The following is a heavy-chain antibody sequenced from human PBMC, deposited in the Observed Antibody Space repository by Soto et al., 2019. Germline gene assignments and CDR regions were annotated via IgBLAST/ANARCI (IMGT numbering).Heavy chain of an antibody. D-gene: IGHD1-26*01. Sequence: SETLSLTCTVSGGSIYTYSWTWIRQPAGKGLEWIGHIYSSGSANYNPSLKSRVSMSVDTSKNQFSLKLNSVTAADTAVYYRATIVGANDYWGQGTLVTVSS. CDR3: ATIVGANDY. V-gene: IGHV4-4*07. CDR1: GGSIYTYS. J-gene: IGHJ4*02. CDR2: IYSSGSA.